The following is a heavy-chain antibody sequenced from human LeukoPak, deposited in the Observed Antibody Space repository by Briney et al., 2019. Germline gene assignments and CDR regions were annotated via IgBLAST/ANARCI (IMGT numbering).Heavy chain of an antibody. V-gene: IGHV3-23*01. J-gene: IGHJ4*02. Sequence: GGSLRLFCAASGFTFSSYAMRWVRQAPGKGLEWVSAIRGSGDSTYYAESVQGRFIISRDNSKNTLYLHMNSLRAEDTASYYCAKAPGHDFWSGYCHFDFWGQGTLVTVSS. D-gene: IGHD3-3*01. CDR3: AKAPGHDFWSGYCHFDF. CDR1: GFTFSSYA. CDR2: IRGSGDST.